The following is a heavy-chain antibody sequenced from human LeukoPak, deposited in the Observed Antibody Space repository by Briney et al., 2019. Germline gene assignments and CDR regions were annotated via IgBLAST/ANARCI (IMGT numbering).Heavy chain of an antibody. V-gene: IGHV3-7*01. CDR1: GFTFSSYW. CDR2: IKQDGSEK. CDR3: ARGGTYYYDSSGYPYNWFDP. J-gene: IGHJ5*02. D-gene: IGHD3-22*01. Sequence: GGSLRHSCAASGFTFSSYWMSWVRQAPGKGLEWVANIKQDGSEKYYVDSVKGRFTISRDNAKNSLYLQMNSLRAEDTAVYYCARGGTYYYDSSGYPYNWFDPWGQGTLVTVSS.